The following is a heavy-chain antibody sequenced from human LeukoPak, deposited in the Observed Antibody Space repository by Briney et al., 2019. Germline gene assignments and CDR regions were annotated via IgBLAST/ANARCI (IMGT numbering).Heavy chain of an antibody. V-gene: IGHV1-2*02. CDR3: ARKSPYYGSGSYLSY. CDR1: GYTFTGYY. CDR2: INPNSGGT. J-gene: IGHJ4*02. Sequence: AASVKVSCKASGYTFTGYYMHWVRQAPGQGLEWMGWINPNSGGTNYAQKFQGRVTMTRDTSISTAYMELSRLRSDDTAVYYCARKSPYYGSGSYLSYWGQGTLVTVSS. D-gene: IGHD3-10*01.